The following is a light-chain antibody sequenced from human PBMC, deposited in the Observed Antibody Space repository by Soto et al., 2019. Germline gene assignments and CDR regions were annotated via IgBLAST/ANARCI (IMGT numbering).Light chain of an antibody. J-gene: IGKJ1*01. CDR3: LQDYNYPRT. CDR1: QGIRDD. CDR2: GAS. V-gene: IGKV1-6*01. Sequence: AIQMTQSPSSLSASVGDRVTITCRASQGIRDDLGLSQHQPGKAPKLLIYGASNLQSGVPSRFSGSGSGTDLPLTIRSLQPEDFATYYCLQDYNYPRTFGQGTKVES.